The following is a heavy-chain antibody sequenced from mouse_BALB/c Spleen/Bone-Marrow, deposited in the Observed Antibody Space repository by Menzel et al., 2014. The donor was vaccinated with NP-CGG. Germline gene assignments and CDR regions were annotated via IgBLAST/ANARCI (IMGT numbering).Heavy chain of an antibody. CDR1: GYAFSSSW. D-gene: IGHD2-4*01. Sequence: VQRVESGPELVKPGASVKISCKASGYAFSSSWMNWVKQRPGQGLEWIGRIYPGDGDTNYNGKFKGKATLTTDKSSSTAYMQLSSLTSVGSAVYFCARMGRLRRGAYWGQCRTRTVSS. J-gene: IGHJ2*01. CDR3: ARMGRLRRGAY. CDR2: IYPGDGDT. V-gene: IGHV1-82*01.